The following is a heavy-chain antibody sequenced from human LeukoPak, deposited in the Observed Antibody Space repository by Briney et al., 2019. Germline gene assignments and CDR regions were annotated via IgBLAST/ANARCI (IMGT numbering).Heavy chain of an antibody. CDR2: ISSSSSTI. J-gene: IGHJ5*02. D-gene: IGHD3-3*01. Sequence: GGSLRLSCAASGFTFSSYSMNWVRQAPGRGLEWVSYISSSSSTIYYADSVKGRFTISRDNAKNSLYLQMNSLRDEDTAVYYCARGGESGNDYDFWSGYPHPNWFDPWGQGTLVTVSS. CDR3: ARGGESGNDYDFWSGYPHPNWFDP. CDR1: GFTFSSYS. V-gene: IGHV3-48*02.